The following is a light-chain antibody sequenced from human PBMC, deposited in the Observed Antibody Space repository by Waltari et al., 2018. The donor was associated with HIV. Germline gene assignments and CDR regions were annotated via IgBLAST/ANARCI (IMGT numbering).Light chain of an antibody. J-gene: IGLJ2*01. CDR2: DDS. CDR3: QVWDSSTDLRV. CDR1: NIGSKG. V-gene: IGLV3-21*02. Sequence: SYVLTQPPSVSVAPGQTARITCGGNNIGSKGVHWYQQKPSQAPVLVVYDDSDRPSGIPERFSGSSSWNTATLTVGRVEAGDEADFYWQVWDSSTDLRVFGGGTKLTVL.